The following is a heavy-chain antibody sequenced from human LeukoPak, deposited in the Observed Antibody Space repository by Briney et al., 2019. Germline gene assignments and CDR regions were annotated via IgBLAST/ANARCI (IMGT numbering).Heavy chain of an antibody. CDR2: ISWNSGSI. CDR3: AKAPQGAVAGKGYYFDY. J-gene: IGHJ4*02. Sequence: GRSLRLSCAASGFTFDDYAMHWVRQAPGKGLEWVSGISWNSGSIGCADSVKGRFTISRDNAKNSLYLQMNSLRAEDTALYYCAKAPQGAVAGKGYYFDYWGQGTLVTVSS. D-gene: IGHD6-19*01. CDR1: GFTFDDYA. V-gene: IGHV3-9*01.